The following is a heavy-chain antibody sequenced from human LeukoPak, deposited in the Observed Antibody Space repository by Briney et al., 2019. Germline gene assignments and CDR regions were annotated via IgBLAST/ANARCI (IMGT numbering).Heavy chain of an antibody. CDR1: GGSISSGGYS. Sequence: PLETLSLTCAVSGGSISSGGYSWSWIRQPPGKGLEWIGYIYHSGSTYYNPSLKSRVTISVDRSKNQFSLNLSSVTAADTAVYYCAREGYCSGGSCDNWFDPWGQGTLVTVSS. V-gene: IGHV4-30-2*01. D-gene: IGHD2-15*01. J-gene: IGHJ5*02. CDR3: AREGYCSGGSCDNWFDP. CDR2: IYHSGST.